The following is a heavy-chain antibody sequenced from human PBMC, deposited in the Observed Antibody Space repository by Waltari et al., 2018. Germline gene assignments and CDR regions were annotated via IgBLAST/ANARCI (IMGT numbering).Heavy chain of an antibody. CDR1: GYTFTSYA. V-gene: IGHV1-3*01. J-gene: IGHJ6*02. CDR2: INAGNGNT. D-gene: IGHD6-13*01. Sequence: QVQLVQSGAEVKKPGASVKVSCKASGYTFTSYAKHWVRQAPGPRLEWMGWINAGNGNTKYSQKCQGRVTIARDTSASTADMELRGLRSEDTAVYYCAGGGYSSSWTGWDYYGMDVWGQGTTVTVSS. CDR3: AGGGYSSSWTGWDYYGMDV.